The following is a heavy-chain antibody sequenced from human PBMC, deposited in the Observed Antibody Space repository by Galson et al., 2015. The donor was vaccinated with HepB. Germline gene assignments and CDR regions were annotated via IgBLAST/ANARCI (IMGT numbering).Heavy chain of an antibody. Sequence: SLRLSCAASGFTFSSYGMHWVRQAPGKGLEWVAVIWYDGSNKYYADSVKGRFTISRDNSKNTLYLQMNSLRAEDTAVYYCARDEFSSSWYLAGYYYYGMDVWGQGTTVTVSS. CDR1: GFTFSSYG. V-gene: IGHV3-33*01. CDR3: ARDEFSSSWYLAGYYYYGMDV. J-gene: IGHJ6*02. CDR2: IWYDGSNK. D-gene: IGHD6-13*01.